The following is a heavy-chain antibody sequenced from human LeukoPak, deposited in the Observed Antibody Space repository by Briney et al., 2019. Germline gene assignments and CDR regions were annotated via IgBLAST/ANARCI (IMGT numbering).Heavy chain of an antibody. CDR1: GDSVSSNSVT. Sequence: SQTLSLTCAISGDSVSSNSVTWNWIRQSPSRGLEWLGRTYYRSTWYNDYAVSVRGRITVNPDTSKNQFSLHLNSVTPEDTAVYYCARXLTQYDCFDPWGQGILVTVSS. J-gene: IGHJ5*02. V-gene: IGHV6-1*01. D-gene: IGHD2-2*01. CDR3: ARXLTQYDCFDP. CDR2: TYYRSTWYN.